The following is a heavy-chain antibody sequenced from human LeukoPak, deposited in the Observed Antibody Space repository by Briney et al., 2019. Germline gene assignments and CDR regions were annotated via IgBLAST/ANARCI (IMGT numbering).Heavy chain of an antibody. J-gene: IGHJ6*04. CDR2: INHSGST. CDR1: GGSFSGYY. CDR3: ARGHRYYRMDV. Sequence: SETLSLTCAVYGGSFSGYYWSWIRQPPGKGLEWIGEINHSGSTNYNPPLKSRVTISVDTSKNQFSLKLSSVTAADTAVYYCARGHRYYRMDVWGKGTTVTVSS. V-gene: IGHV4-34*01.